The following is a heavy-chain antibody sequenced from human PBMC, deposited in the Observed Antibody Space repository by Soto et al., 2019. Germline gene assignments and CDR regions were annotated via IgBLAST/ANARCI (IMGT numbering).Heavy chain of an antibody. CDR1: GYTFSGYY. CDR3: ARAAYDFWSASSKYNFYYMDV. V-gene: IGHV1-2*04. CDR2: INPNSGGT. Sequence: QVQLVQSGAEVKKPGASVKVSCKASGYTFSGYYMHWVRQAPGQGLEWMGWINPNSGGTKYAQKFQGWVTMTTDTSISTAYMELSRLRSDDTAVYYCARAAYDFWSASSKYNFYYMDVWGKGTTVTVSS. J-gene: IGHJ6*03. D-gene: IGHD3-3*01.